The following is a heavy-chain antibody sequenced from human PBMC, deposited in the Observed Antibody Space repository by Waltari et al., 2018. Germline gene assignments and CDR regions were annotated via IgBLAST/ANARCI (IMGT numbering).Heavy chain of an antibody. CDR3: ATYIGALIGTAALDV. D-gene: IGHD5-12*01. CDR2: LSYRGAT. Sequence: QLHESGPGLLKPTEALTPTCSVSYVSLTRNRHYWVWIRQPPGQGLEWIGNLSYRGATYRSPAHKSQVTRSGDTSKNQLSLILGSVTAADTAVYYCATYIGALIGTAALDVWGQGTMVTVSA. CDR1: YVSLTRNRHY. V-gene: IGHV4-39*01. J-gene: IGHJ3*01.